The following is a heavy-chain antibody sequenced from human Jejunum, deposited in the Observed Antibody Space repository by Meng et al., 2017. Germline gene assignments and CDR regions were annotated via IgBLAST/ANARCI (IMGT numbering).Heavy chain of an antibody. Sequence: QLQLQESGPGLVKPSETLSLTCTVSGGSISTSSDSWGWIRQAPGKGLEWIGNNYYSGSTYYNSSLKSRVTISVDTSKNQFSLTLSAVTAADTAVYYCARSPQYYDSSGFAFDPWGQGTLVTVSS. CDR3: ARSPQYYDSSGFAFDP. CDR1: GGSISTSSDS. CDR2: NYYSGST. V-gene: IGHV4-39*01. J-gene: IGHJ5*02. D-gene: IGHD3-22*01.